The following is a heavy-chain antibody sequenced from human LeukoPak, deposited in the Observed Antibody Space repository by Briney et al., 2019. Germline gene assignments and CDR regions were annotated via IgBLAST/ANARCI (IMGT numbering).Heavy chain of an antibody. Sequence: ASVKVSCKASGYTFTGYYMHWVRQAPGQGLEWMGWINPNSGGTNYAQKFQGRVTMTRDTSISTAYMELSRLRSDDTAVYYCAREAYLTANWFDPWGQGTLVTVSS. V-gene: IGHV1-2*02. CDR2: INPNSGGT. J-gene: IGHJ5*02. CDR3: AREAYLTANWFDP. CDR1: GYTFTGYY. D-gene: IGHD2-21*02.